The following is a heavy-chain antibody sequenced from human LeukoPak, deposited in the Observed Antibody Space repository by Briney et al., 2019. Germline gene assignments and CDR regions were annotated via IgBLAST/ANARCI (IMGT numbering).Heavy chain of an antibody. CDR1: GFIFRTYG. J-gene: IGHJ4*02. CDR2: ITAGGGNT. V-gene: IGHV3-23*01. CDR3: AKGAYGVGGALDY. Sequence: GGSLRLSCAASGFIFRTYGMDWVRQAPGKGLEYVSGITAGGGNTYYADSLKGRFTISRDDSKYTVFLQMNSLRVEDTAVYYCAKGAYGVGGALDYWGRGSLVTVSS. D-gene: IGHD2-21*01.